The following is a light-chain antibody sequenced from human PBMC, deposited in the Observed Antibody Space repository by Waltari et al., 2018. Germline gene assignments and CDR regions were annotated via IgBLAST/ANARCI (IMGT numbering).Light chain of an antibody. V-gene: IGLV2-14*03. CDR1: RSDVGTYDY. Sequence: QSALTQPASVSGSPGQSITISCTGTRSDVGTYDYVSWYQQHPGKAPKLMIYDVTKRPSGIANRFSGSKSGNTASLTISGLQAEDEADYYCSSYTTSSTVYVFGTGTKVTVL. CDR2: DVT. J-gene: IGLJ1*01. CDR3: SSYTTSSTVYV.